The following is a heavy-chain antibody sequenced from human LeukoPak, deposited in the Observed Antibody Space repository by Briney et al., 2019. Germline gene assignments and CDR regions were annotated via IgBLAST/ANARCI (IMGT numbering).Heavy chain of an antibody. CDR1: GGSFSGYY. CDR3: ARGHILGTTYIDY. D-gene: IGHD1-26*01. J-gene: IGHJ4*02. CDR2: INDSGST. V-gene: IGHV4-34*01. Sequence: SETLSLTCAVYGGSFSGYYWSWTRQPPGKGLEWIGEINDSGSTNYNPSLKSRVTISVDTSKNQFSLKLSSVTAADTAVYYCARGHILGTTYIDYWGQGTLVTVSS.